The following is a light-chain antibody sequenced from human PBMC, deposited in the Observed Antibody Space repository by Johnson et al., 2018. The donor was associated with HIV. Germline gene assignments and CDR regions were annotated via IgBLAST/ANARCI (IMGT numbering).Light chain of an antibody. Sequence: QSVLTQPPSVSAAPGQKVTISCSGSSSNIGNNYVSWYQQLPGTAPKLLIYDNNKRPSGIPDRFSGSKSGTSATLGITGLPTGDEADYYCGTWDSSLSAPWVFGTGTKVTVL. J-gene: IGLJ1*01. CDR2: DNN. CDR3: GTWDSSLSAPWV. CDR1: SSNIGNNY. V-gene: IGLV1-51*01.